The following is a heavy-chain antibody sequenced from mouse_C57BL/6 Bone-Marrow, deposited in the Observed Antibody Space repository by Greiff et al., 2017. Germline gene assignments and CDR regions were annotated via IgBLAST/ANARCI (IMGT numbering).Heavy chain of an antibody. CDR3: AREGWLPLDY. CDR1: GYPFTSYW. D-gene: IGHD2-3*01. CDR2: IYPGSGST. V-gene: IGHV1-55*01. Sequence: QVQLQQSGAELVKPGASVKMSCKASGYPFTSYWITWVKQRPGQGLEWIGDIYPGSGSTNYNEKFKSKATLIVDTSSSTAYMKLSSLTSEDSAVYYCAREGWLPLDYWGQGTTLTVSS. J-gene: IGHJ2*01.